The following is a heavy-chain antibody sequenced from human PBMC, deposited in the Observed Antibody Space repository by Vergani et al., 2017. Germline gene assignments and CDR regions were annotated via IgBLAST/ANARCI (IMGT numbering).Heavy chain of an antibody. J-gene: IGHJ4*02. CDR1: GGTFSSYT. Sequence: QVQLVQSGAEVKKPGSSVKVSCKASGGTFSSYTISRVRQAPGQGLEWMGRIIPILGIANYAQKFQGRVTITADKSTSTAYMELSSLRSEDTAVYYCATGGDYYDSEEVWWGQGTLVTVSS. D-gene: IGHD3-22*01. CDR3: ATGGDYYDSEEVW. CDR2: IIPILGIA. V-gene: IGHV1-69*02.